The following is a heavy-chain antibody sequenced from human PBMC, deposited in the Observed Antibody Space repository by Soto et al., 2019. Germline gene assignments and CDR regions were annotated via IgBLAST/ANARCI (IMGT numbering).Heavy chain of an antibody. D-gene: IGHD3-10*01. J-gene: IGHJ4*02. Sequence: HPGGSLRLSCAASGFTFSSDAMHWVRQAPGKGLEWVAVISYDGSNKYYADSVKGRFTISRDNSKNTLYLQMNSLRSEDTAVYYCASCPQNCITSSPCCLFFDYWGQGTLVTVSS. CDR3: ASCPQNCITSSPCCLFFDY. CDR1: GFTFSSDA. CDR2: ISYDGSNK. V-gene: IGHV3-30-3*01.